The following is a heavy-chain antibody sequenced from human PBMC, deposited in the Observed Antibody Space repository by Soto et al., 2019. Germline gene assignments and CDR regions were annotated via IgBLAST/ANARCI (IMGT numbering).Heavy chain of an antibody. CDR3: ARTTVVTSNWFDP. CDR1: GFSFSSYV. J-gene: IGHJ5*02. D-gene: IGHD4-17*01. Sequence: QVQLVESGGGVVQPGRSLRLSCAASGFSFSSYVMHWVRQAPGKGLEWVAAISYDGSNKYYADSVKGRFTISRDNSKITLYLQMDSRRAEDTAVYCCARTTVVTSNWFDPWGQGTLVTVSS. V-gene: IGHV3-30-3*01. CDR2: ISYDGSNK.